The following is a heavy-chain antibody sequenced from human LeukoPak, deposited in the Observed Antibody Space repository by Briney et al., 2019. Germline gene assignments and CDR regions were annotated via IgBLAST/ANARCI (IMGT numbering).Heavy chain of an antibody. Sequence: GGSLRLSCAASGFTFSSHSMNWVRQAPGKGLEWVSYISSSSSTIYYADSVKGRFTISRDNAKNSLYLQMNSLRAEDTAVYYCARDQHIVVVTAIDNWFDPWGQGTLVTVSS. CDR1: GFTFSSHS. V-gene: IGHV3-48*04. J-gene: IGHJ5*02. CDR3: ARDQHIVVVTAIDNWFDP. CDR2: ISSSSSTI. D-gene: IGHD2-21*02.